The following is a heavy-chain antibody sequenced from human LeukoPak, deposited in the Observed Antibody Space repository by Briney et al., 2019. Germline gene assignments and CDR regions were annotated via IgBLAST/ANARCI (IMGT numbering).Heavy chain of an antibody. V-gene: IGHV1-2*02. Sequence: ASVKVSCKASGYTFTGYDMHWVRQAPGQGLEWMGWINPNSGGTNYAQKFQGRVTMTRDTSISTAYMELSRLRSDDTAVYYCARTSYCGGDCYSRLHFDYWGQGTLVTVSS. CDR2: INPNSGGT. CDR3: ARTSYCGGDCYSRLHFDY. D-gene: IGHD2-21*02. CDR1: GYTFTGYD. J-gene: IGHJ4*02.